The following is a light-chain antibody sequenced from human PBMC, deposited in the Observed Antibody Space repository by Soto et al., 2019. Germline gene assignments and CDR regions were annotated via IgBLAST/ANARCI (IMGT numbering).Light chain of an antibody. V-gene: IGKV3-20*01. J-gene: IGKJ4*01. CDR3: QQYGSSPLT. CDR1: QSVSSSY. CDR2: GAS. Sequence: EIVLTQSPGTLSLSPGERAALSCRASQSVSSSYLAWYQQKPGQAPRLLIYGASSMATGIPDRFSGSGSGTDFTLTISRLEPEDFAVYYCQQYGSSPLTFGGGTKVDTK.